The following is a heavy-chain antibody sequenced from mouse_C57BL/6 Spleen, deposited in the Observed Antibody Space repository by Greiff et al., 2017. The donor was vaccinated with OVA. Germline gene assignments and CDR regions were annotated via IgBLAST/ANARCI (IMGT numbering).Heavy chain of an antibody. D-gene: IGHD2-4*01. CDR1: GYTFTSYG. J-gene: IGHJ4*01. Sequence: VQLQQSGAELARPGASVKLSCKASGYTFTSYGISWVKQRTGQGLEWIGEIYPRSGNTYYNEKFKGKATLTADKSSSTAYMELRSLTSEDSAVYFCAGGLHAMDYWGQGTSVTVSS. CDR2: IYPRSGNT. V-gene: IGHV1-81*01. CDR3: AGGLHAMDY.